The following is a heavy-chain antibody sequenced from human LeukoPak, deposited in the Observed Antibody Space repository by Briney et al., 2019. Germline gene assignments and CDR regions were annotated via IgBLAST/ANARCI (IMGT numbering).Heavy chain of an antibody. Sequence: GASVKVSCKASGYTFTAYYMHWVRQAPGQGLELMGWINPNTGGTNYAQQVQGRVTMTRDTSFSTAYMDLNRLTSDDTAVYYCARDPDVVVEPAAVRVDYWGQGTLVTVSA. V-gene: IGHV1-2*02. CDR2: INPNTGGT. J-gene: IGHJ4*02. D-gene: IGHD2-2*01. CDR1: GYTFTAYY. CDR3: ARDPDVVVEPAAVRVDY.